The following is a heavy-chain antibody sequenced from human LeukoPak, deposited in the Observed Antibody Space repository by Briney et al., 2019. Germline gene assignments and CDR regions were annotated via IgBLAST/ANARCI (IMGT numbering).Heavy chain of an antibody. Sequence: SVKVSCKASGGTFSSYAISWVRQAPGQGLEWMGGIIPIFGTANYAQKFQGRVTITADKSTSPAYMELSSLRSEDTAVYYCARVGPYCGGDCSPPYYYYYYMDVWGKGTTVTVSS. CDR1: GGTFSSYA. CDR3: ARVGPYCGGDCSPPYYYYYYMDV. V-gene: IGHV1-69*06. D-gene: IGHD2-21*02. J-gene: IGHJ6*03. CDR2: IIPIFGTA.